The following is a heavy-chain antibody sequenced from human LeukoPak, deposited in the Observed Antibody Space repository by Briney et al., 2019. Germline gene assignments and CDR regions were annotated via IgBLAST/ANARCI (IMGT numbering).Heavy chain of an antibody. Sequence: PSETLSLTCTVSGGSISSYYWGWIRQPPGKGLEWIGSIYYSGSTYYNPSLKSRVTISVDTSKNQFSLNLSSVTAADTAVYYCAKSGGSGLIDYWGQGTLVTVSS. CDR3: AKSGGSGLIDY. D-gene: IGHD1-26*01. V-gene: IGHV4-39*01. CDR2: IYYSGST. CDR1: GGSISSYY. J-gene: IGHJ4*02.